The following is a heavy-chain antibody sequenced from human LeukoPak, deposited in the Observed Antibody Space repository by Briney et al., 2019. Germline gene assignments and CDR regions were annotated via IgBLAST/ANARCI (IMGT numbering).Heavy chain of an antibody. CDR2: ITTNGGST. CDR3: VKVAAAGIGAFDI. Sequence: PVGSLRLSCSASGFTFSSFAMHWVRQAPGKGLEYISAITTNGGSTYYVDSVGGRFTISRDNSKNTVYLQLSSLRAEDTAVYYCVKVAAAGIGAFDIWGQGTMVTVSS. D-gene: IGHD6-13*01. CDR1: GFTFSSFA. J-gene: IGHJ3*02. V-gene: IGHV3-64D*06.